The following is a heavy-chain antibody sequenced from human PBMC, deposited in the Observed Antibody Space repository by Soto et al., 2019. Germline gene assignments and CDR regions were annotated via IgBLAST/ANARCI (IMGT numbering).Heavy chain of an antibody. CDR3: ARQGAHYTPLDH. J-gene: IGHJ4*02. V-gene: IGHV1-3*01. Sequence: ASVKVSCKASGYTFTDYAIHWVRQAPGQGLEWMGWINVGNGNTGYSRKFQGRVTNVRDMSASTAYIEVTSLTSEDTAIYYCARQGAHYTPLDHWGQGTLVTVSS. D-gene: IGHD2-15*01. CDR2: INVGNGNT. CDR1: GYTFTDYA.